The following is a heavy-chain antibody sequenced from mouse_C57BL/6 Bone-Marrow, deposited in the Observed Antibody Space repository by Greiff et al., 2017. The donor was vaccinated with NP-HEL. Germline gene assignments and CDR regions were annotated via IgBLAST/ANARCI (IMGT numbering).Heavy chain of an antibody. CDR2: IYPRSGNT. J-gene: IGHJ2*01. CDR1: GYTFTSYG. V-gene: IGHV1-81*01. CDR3: ARNYGSSPYFDY. D-gene: IGHD1-1*01. Sequence: QVQLKESGAELARPGASVKLSCKASGYTFTSYGISWVKQRTGQGLEWIGEIYPRSGNTYYNEKFKGTATLTADKSSSTAYMELRSLTSEDSAVYFCARNYGSSPYFDYWGQGTTLTVSS.